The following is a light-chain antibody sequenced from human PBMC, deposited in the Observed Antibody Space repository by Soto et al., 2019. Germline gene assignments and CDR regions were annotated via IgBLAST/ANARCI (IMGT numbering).Light chain of an antibody. CDR3: QQYGSSPRT. CDR1: QSVSSSY. V-gene: IGKV3-20*01. Sequence: EIVFTQSPGTLSLSPGERATLSCRASQSVSSSYLAWYQQNPGQAPRLLTYGASSRATGIPDRFTGRGSGTDFTLTISRLEPEDFAVYYCQQYGSSPRTFGQGTKWIS. J-gene: IGKJ1*01. CDR2: GAS.